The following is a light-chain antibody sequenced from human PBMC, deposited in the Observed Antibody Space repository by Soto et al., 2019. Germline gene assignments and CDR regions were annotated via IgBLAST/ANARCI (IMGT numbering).Light chain of an antibody. CDR1: TGTVTTGHY. Sequence: QAVVTQEPSLTVSPGGTVTLTRGSSTGTVTTGHYPYWFQQKPGQAPRTLIYDTDNRHSWTPARFSGSLLGGKPALTLSGAQPEDEADYYCSLSYSGLRVFGGGTKLTVL. J-gene: IGLJ3*02. CDR3: SLSYSGLRV. CDR2: DTD. V-gene: IGLV7-46*01.